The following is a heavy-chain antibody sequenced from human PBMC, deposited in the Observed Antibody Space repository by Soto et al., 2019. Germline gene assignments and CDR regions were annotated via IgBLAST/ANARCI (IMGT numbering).Heavy chain of an antibody. CDR2: IRETGNT. V-gene: IGHV3-66*04. D-gene: IGHD1-26*01. CDR1: GFTVSSKY. CDR3: AKQQMGVIRALDY. J-gene: IGHJ4*02. Sequence: GGSLRLSCAASGFTVSSKYMSWVRQAPGKGLEWVSTIRETGNTYYADSVRGRFATSRDNSENTLYLQMSSLRAEDTAVYYCAKQQMGVIRALDYWGQGTLVTVSS.